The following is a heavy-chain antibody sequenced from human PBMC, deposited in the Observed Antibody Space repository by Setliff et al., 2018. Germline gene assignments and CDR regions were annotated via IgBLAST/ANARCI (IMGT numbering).Heavy chain of an antibody. CDR3: ARDGYYGSGIYYPLAF. Sequence: SETLSLTCTVSGGSISNYYWSWIRRPAGKGLEWIGRIYTSGSTNYNPSLKSRVTMSVDTSKNQFSLKLSSVTAADTAVYYCARDGYYGSGIYYPLAFRGQGTLVTVSS. J-gene: IGHJ4*02. CDR2: IYTSGST. V-gene: IGHV4-4*07. CDR1: GGSISNYY. D-gene: IGHD3-10*01.